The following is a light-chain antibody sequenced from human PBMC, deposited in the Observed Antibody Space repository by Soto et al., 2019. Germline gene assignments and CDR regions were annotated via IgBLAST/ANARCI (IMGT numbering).Light chain of an antibody. CDR1: QSVSSSY. V-gene: IGKV3-20*01. Sequence: EIVLTQSPGTLSLSPGERATLSCRASQSVSSSYLAWYQQKPGQAPRLLIYGASSRATGIPDRFSGSGSGTDFTLTISRLEPEDFAVCYCQQYGSSPVVTFGQGTRWIS. CDR3: QQYGSSPVVT. J-gene: IGKJ1*01. CDR2: GAS.